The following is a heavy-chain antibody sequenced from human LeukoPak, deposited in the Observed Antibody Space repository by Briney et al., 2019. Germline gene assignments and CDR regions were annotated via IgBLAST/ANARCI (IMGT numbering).Heavy chain of an antibody. CDR1: GGSFSGYY. CDR2: INHSGST. V-gene: IGHV4-34*01. D-gene: IGHD2-2*01. Sequence: SETLSLTCAVYGGSFSGYYWSWIRQPPGKGLEWIGEINHSGSTNCNPSLKSRVTISVDTSKNQFSLKLSSVTAADTAVYYCARGRCSSTSCYANYYYMDVWGKGTTVTVSS. CDR3: ARGRCSSTSCYANYYYMDV. J-gene: IGHJ6*03.